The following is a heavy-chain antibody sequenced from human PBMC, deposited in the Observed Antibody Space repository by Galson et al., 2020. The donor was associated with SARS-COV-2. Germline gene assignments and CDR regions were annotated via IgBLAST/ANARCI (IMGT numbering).Heavy chain of an antibody. J-gene: IGHJ4*02. V-gene: IGHV4-61*02. CDR1: GDSVSSGTYY. Sequence: SETLSLTCTVSGDSVSSGTYYWSWIRQPAGKGLEWIGRIYSSGSTDYNPSLKSRVSISVDTSKNLFSLRLSSVTAADTAMYYCARGENDLLSGDYLDYWGQGTRVTVSS. CDR3: ARGENDLLSGDYLDY. D-gene: IGHD3-3*01. CDR2: IYSSGST.